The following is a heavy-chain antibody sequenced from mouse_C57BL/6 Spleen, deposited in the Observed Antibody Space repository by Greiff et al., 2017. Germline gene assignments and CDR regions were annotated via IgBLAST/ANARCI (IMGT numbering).Heavy chain of an antibody. Sequence: VQLQQSGPGLVQPSQSLSITCTVSGFSLTSYGVHWVRQSPGKGLEWLGVIWSGGSTDYNAAFISRLSISKDNSKSQFFFKMNSLQADDTAIYYCARPLYDYAWFAYWGQGTLVTVSA. D-gene: IGHD2-4*01. CDR3: ARPLYDYAWFAY. CDR2: IWSGGST. J-gene: IGHJ3*01. CDR1: GFSLTSYG. V-gene: IGHV2-2*01.